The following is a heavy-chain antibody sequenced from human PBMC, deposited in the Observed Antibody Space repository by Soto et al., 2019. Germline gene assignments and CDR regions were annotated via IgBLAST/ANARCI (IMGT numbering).Heavy chain of an antibody. V-gene: IGHV3-11*06. CDR1: GFTFSDYY. J-gene: IGHJ6*02. CDR3: AREHISGWYPTPRCYYYYGMDV. CDR2: LSSSSSYT. D-gene: IGHD6-19*01. Sequence: PGGSLRLSCAASGFTFSDYYMSWIRQAPGKGLEWVSYLSSSSSYTNYADSVKGRFTISRDNAKNSLYLQMNSLRAEDTAVYYCAREHISGWYPTPRCYYYYGMDVWGQGNTVTVSS.